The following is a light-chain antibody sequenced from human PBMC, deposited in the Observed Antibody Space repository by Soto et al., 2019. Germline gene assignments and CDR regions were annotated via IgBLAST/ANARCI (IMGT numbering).Light chain of an antibody. CDR1: QSISSW. Sequence: DIQMTQSPSTLSASVGDRVTITCRASQSISSWLAWYQQKPGKAPKLLIYDASSLESGVPSRFSGSGSGTEFTLTISSLQPDDFAVYYCQQRSNWPTFGQGTRLEI. J-gene: IGKJ5*01. CDR2: DAS. CDR3: QQRSNWPT. V-gene: IGKV1-5*01.